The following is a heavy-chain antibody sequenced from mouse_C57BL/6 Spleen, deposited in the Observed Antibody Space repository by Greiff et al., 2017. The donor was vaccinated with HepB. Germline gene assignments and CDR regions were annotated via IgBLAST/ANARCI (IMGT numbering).Heavy chain of an antibody. Sequence: EVHLVESGGGLVQPGGSMKLSCVASGFTFSNYWMNWVRQSPEKGLEWVAQIRLKSDNYATHYAESVKGRFTISRDDSKSSVYLQMNNLRAEDTGIYYCTANYEGRYFDVWGTGTTVTVSS. CDR2: IRLKSDNYAT. CDR3: TANYEGRYFDV. J-gene: IGHJ1*03. D-gene: IGHD2-4*01. CDR1: GFTFSNYW. V-gene: IGHV6-3*01.